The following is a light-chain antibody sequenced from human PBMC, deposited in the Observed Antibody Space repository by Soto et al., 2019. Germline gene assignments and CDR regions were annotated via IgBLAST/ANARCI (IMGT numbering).Light chain of an antibody. V-gene: IGKV3-15*01. CDR3: QQYNNWPPIT. CDR2: AAS. CDR1: QSVSSN. J-gene: IGKJ5*01. Sequence: EIVMTQSPATLSVSPGERATLSCRASQSVSSNLAWYQQKPGQAPRLLIYAASTRATGIPARFSGSVSGKEFTLTISSLQYEDFAVYCCQQYNNWPPITFGQGTRLEIK.